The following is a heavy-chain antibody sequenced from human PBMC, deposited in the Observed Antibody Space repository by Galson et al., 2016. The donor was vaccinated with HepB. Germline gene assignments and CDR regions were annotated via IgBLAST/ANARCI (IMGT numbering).Heavy chain of an antibody. CDR1: GASINSSNW. CDR3: ARASVVPGARMVFDS. CDR2: INHTGTS. V-gene: IGHV4-4*02. D-gene: IGHD2-2*01. Sequence: SETLSLTCAVSGASINSSNWWTWVRQAPGKGLEWIGEINHTGTSNNNPSLLSRFTMSIDNSRNRFSLNLNSVTAADTAVYYCARASVVPGARMVFDSWGQGILVTVSS. J-gene: IGHJ5*01.